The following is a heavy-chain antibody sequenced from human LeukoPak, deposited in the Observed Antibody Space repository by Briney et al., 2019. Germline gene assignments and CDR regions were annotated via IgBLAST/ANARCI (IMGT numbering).Heavy chain of an antibody. V-gene: IGHV1-18*01. J-gene: IGHJ4*02. Sequence: ASVKVSFTASGSTFTSYSISWVRQGPGQGLEWMGWISAYNGNTNKTQKLQGRVTMTTDPSTSTAYMELRSLRSDDTAVYYCAVGSGGFGSSGWWDLWYWGQGTLVTVSS. CDR2: ISAYNGNT. CDR1: GSTFTSYS. CDR3: AVGSGGFGSSGWWDLWY. D-gene: IGHD6-19*01.